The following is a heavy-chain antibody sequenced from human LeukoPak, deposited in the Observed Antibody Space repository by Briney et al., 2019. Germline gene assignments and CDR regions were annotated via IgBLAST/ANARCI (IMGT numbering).Heavy chain of an antibody. D-gene: IGHD6-6*01. Sequence: SETLSLTCTVSGGSISSYYWSWIRQPPAKGLEWIGYIYYSGSTSYNPSLKSRVTIGVDTPKNQFSLKLSSVTAADMAVYYCARAQYSSSGYFDYWGQGTLVTVSS. CDR1: GGSISSYY. CDR3: ARAQYSSSGYFDY. J-gene: IGHJ4*02. CDR2: IYYSGST. V-gene: IGHV4-59*01.